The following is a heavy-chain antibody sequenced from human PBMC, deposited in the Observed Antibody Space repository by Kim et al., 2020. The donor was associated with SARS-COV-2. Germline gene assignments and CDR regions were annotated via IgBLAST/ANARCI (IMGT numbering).Heavy chain of an antibody. CDR1: GFIFSSYA. Sequence: GGSLRLSCAASGFIFSSYAMNWVRQSPGKGLEWVSAISGSGGSTYYADSVKGRFTISRDNAKNTLYLQMNSLRAGDTALYYCAKEQGYSYGLLDYWCQGTLVTDSS. D-gene: IGHD1-26*01. CDR2: ISGSGGST. V-gene: IGHV3-23*01. J-gene: IGHJ4*02. CDR3: AKEQGYSYGLLDY.